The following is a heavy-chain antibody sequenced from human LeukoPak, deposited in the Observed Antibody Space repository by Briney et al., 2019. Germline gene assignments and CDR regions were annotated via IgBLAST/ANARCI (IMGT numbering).Heavy chain of an antibody. CDR1: GFNISNYA. J-gene: IGHJ4*02. CDR2: MSSDGYTT. D-gene: IGHD1-26*01. CDR3: AKDDGSYYNLDY. V-gene: IGHV3-30-3*01. Sequence: GGSLRLSCAASGFNISNYAMHWVRQTPGKGPAWVAAMSSDGYTTYYAGSVRGRFTISRDNSRSTVFLQMNSLRADDTAVFYCAKDDGSYYNLDYWGQGTLVTVSS.